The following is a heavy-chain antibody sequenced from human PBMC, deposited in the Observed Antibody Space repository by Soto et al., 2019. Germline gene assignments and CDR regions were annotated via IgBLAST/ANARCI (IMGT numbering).Heavy chain of an antibody. J-gene: IGHJ4*02. Sequence: VQLVESGGGVVQPGRSLRLSCAASGSIFRGYGMHWVRQAPGKGLEWVAIIRFDGSNINYADSVMGRFTISRDNSKNTWYPQMNSLRVEDTAVYYCARDGVGGNASQDYLDYCGQGTLVTVSS. CDR2: IRFDGSNI. CDR1: GSIFRGYG. V-gene: IGHV3-33*01. CDR3: ARDGVGGNASQDYLDY. D-gene: IGHD1-26*01.